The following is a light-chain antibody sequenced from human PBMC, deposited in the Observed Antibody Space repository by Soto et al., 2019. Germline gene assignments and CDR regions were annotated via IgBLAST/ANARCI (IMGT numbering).Light chain of an antibody. Sequence: DIQMTQSPSSLSASVGDRVTITCRASQSINNFLNWYQQKPGKAPRLLIYAASSLQSGVPSRFTGSGSGTDFTLTITSLQREDFAIYYSQQSYNTVTFGPGTKVEIE. V-gene: IGKV1-39*01. J-gene: IGKJ3*01. CDR1: QSINNF. CDR3: QQSYNTVT. CDR2: AAS.